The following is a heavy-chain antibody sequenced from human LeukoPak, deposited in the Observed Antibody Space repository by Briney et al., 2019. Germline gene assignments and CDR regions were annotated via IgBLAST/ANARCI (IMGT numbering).Heavy chain of an antibody. Sequence: PGGSLRLSCAASGFTFSSYAMSWVRQAPGKGLEWVPVIYSGGSTYYADPVKGRFTISRDNSKNTLYLQMNSLRAEDTAVYYCARGRGDAFDIWGPGTMVPVSS. CDR2: IYSGGST. CDR3: ARGRGDAFDI. J-gene: IGHJ3*02. D-gene: IGHD3-10*01. CDR1: GFTFSSYA. V-gene: IGHV3-53*01.